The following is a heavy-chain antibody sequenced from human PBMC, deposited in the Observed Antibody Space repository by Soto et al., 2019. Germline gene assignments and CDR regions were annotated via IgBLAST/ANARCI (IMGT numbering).Heavy chain of an antibody. CDR3: ARRDMLTGYVYFEY. CDR2: IKSKTDGGTT. J-gene: IGHJ4*02. CDR1: GFTFNNAW. V-gene: IGHV3-15*01. Sequence: PGGSLRLSCAASGFTFNNAWMIWVRQAPGKGLEWVGRIKSKTDGGTTDYAAPVKGRFTISRDDSKNTLYLQINSLKTEDSATYYCARRDMLTGYVYFEYWGQGTQVTVSS. D-gene: IGHD3-9*01.